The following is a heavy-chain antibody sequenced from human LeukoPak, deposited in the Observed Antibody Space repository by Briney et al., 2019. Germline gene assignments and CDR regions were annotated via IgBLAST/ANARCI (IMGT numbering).Heavy chain of an antibody. CDR2: ISYDGSNK. J-gene: IGHJ6*02. CDR3: ARPRIAAAGTNYYYGMDV. V-gene: IGHV3-30-3*01. CDR1: GFTFSSYA. Sequence: GRSLRLSCAASGFTFSSYAMHWVRQAPGKGLEWVAVISYDGSNKYYADSVKGRFTISRDNSKNTLYLQMNSLRAEDTAVYYCARPRIAAAGTNYYYGMDVWGQGTTVTVSS. D-gene: IGHD6-13*01.